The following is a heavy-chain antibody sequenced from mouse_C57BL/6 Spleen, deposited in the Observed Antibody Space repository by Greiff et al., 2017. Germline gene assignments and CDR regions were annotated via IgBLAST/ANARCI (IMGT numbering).Heavy chain of an antibody. V-gene: IGHV1-22*01. J-gene: IGHJ4*01. Sequence: EVQLQQSGPELVKPGASVKMSCKASGYTFTDYNMHWVKQSHGKSLEWIGYINPNNGGTSYNQKFKGKATLTVNKSSSTAYMELRSLTSEDSAVYYCARLSTATDYYAMDYWGQGTSVTVSS. CDR2: INPNNGGT. CDR3: ARLSTATDYYAMDY. CDR1: GYTFTDYN. D-gene: IGHD1-2*01.